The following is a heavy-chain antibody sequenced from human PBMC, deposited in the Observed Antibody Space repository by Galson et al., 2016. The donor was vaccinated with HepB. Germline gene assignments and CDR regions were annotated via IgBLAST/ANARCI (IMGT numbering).Heavy chain of an antibody. CDR1: GGSFSGYY. Sequence: SETLSLTCAVYGGSFSGYYWSRIRQPPGKGLEWIGEINHSGSTSYNPSLKSRVTISVDTSKNQFSLELSSVTATDTAMYYCARGSNWNYDYWGQGTLVTGSS. CDR2: INHSGST. D-gene: IGHD1-7*01. V-gene: IGHV4-34*01. J-gene: IGHJ4*02. CDR3: ARGSNWNYDY.